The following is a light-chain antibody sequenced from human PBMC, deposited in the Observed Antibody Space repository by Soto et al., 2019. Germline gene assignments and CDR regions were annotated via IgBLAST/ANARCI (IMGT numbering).Light chain of an antibody. V-gene: IGKV1-12*01. CDR1: QDISSW. J-gene: IGKJ4*01. Sequence: DNQMTQSPSSVSASVGDRVTITCRASQDISSWLGWYQQKPGKAPNLLIYDASKLQSGVPSRYSGSGSGTDYTLTINSLQPEDFATSYCQQSNGFPLTFGGGNKVEIK. CDR3: QQSNGFPLT. CDR2: DAS.